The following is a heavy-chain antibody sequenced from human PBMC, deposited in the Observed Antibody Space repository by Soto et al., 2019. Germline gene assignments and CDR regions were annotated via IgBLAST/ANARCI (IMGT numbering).Heavy chain of an antibody. D-gene: IGHD6-13*01. J-gene: IGHJ6*02. CDR3: AIDRIAGSKYYYGMDV. Sequence: QVQLVQSGAEVKKPGSSVRVSCKASGGTFSSYAISWVRQAPGQGLEWRGGIIPIFGTENYAQKFQGRVKITEDESTSTAYMELSSMRSEDTAVYYCAIDRIAGSKYYYGMDVWGQGTTVTVSS. CDR2: IIPIFGTE. CDR1: GGTFSSYA. V-gene: IGHV1-69*01.